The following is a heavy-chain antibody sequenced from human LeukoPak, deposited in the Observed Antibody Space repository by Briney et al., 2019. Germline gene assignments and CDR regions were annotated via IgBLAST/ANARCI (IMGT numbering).Heavy chain of an antibody. V-gene: IGHV3-23*01. D-gene: IGHD6-19*01. Sequence: GGSLRLSCAASGFTFSSYAMSWVRQAAGKGLEWVSATSGSGGSTHYADSVKGRFTISRDNSKNTLYLQMNSLRADDTAVYYCAKGGSSGWYLSNWFDPWGQGTLVTVSS. CDR3: AKGGSSGWYLSNWFDP. CDR2: TSGSGGST. J-gene: IGHJ5*02. CDR1: GFTFSSYA.